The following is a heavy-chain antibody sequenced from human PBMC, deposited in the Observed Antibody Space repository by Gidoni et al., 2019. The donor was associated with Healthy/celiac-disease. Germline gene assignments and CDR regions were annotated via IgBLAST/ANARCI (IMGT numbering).Heavy chain of an antibody. Sequence: QVQLQESGPGLVTPSQTLSLPCPVSDGSISSGCYYWSWIRQHPGKGLEWIGYIYYSGSTYYNPSLKSRVTISVDTSKNQFSLKLSSVTAADTAVYYCARAGWEQQPSWDWFDPWGQGTLVTVSS. CDR2: IYYSGST. V-gene: IGHV4-31*03. J-gene: IGHJ5*02. CDR3: ARAGWEQQPSWDWFDP. CDR1: DGSISSGCYY. D-gene: IGHD6-13*01.